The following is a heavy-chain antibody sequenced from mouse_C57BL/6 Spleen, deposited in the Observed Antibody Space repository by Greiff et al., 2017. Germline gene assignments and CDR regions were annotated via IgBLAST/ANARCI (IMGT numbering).Heavy chain of an antibody. CDR3: ARDYDGLGV. D-gene: IGHD2-3*01. CDR1: GYSFTGYY. Sequence: EVQLQQSGPELVKPGASVKISCKASGYSFTGYYMNWVKQSPEKSLEWIGEINPSTGGTTYNQKFKAKATLTVDNSSSTAYMQLKSLTSEDAAVYYCARDYDGLGVWGHGTTLTVAS. V-gene: IGHV1-42*01. CDR2: INPSTGGT. J-gene: IGHJ2*01.